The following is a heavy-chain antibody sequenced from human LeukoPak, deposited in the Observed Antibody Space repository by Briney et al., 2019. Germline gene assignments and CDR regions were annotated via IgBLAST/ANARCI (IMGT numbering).Heavy chain of an antibody. J-gene: IGHJ4*02. CDR3: ASPNGIVGALDY. V-gene: IGHV4-39*01. Sequence: SETLSLTCTVSGGSISSSSYYWGWIRQPPGKGLEWIGSIYYSGSTYYNPSLKSRVTISVDTSKNQFSLKLSSVTAADTAVYYCASPNGIVGALDYWGQGTLVTVSS. CDR1: GGSISSSSYY. CDR2: IYYSGST. D-gene: IGHD1-26*01.